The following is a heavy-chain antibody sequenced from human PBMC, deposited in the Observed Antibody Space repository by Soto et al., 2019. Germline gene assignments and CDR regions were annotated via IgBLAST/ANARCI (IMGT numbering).Heavy chain of an antibody. D-gene: IGHD5-12*01. CDR1: GGPISSYY. CDR3: AREKARDYDYYGMDV. V-gene: IGHV4-59*01. CDR2: IYYSGST. J-gene: IGHJ6*02. Sequence: SETLSLTCTVSGGPISSYYWSWIRQPPGKGLEWIGYIYYSGSTNYNPSLKSRVTISVDTSKNQFSLKLSSVTAADTAVYYCAREKARDYDYYGMDVWGQGTTVTVSS.